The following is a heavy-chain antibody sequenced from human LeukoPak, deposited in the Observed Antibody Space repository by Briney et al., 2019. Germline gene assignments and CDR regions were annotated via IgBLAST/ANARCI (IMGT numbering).Heavy chain of an antibody. CDR2: INPNSGGT. J-gene: IGHJ5*02. V-gene: IGHV1-2*02. D-gene: IGHD2-15*01. CDR1: GYNFTDYY. Sequence: ASVKVSCKASGYNFTDYYIHWVRQAPGQGLEWMGWINPNSGGTYYAQKFQGRVAVTRDTSISTAYMELSSLTSDGTAVYYCAKDGRGFCSGGACYSAWLDPWGQGTLVSVSS. CDR3: AKDGRGFCSGGACYSAWLDP.